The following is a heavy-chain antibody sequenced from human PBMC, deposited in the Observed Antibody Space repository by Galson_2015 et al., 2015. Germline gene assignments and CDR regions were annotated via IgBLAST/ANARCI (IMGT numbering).Heavy chain of an antibody. V-gene: IGHV3-49*02. CDR2: AYGGTT. CDR3: TRGERVRGAIFDY. Sequence: AYGGTTEYAASVKGRFTISRDDSKSIAYLQMNSLKTEDTAVYYCTRGERVRGAIFDYWGQGTLVTVSS. D-gene: IGHD3-10*01. J-gene: IGHJ4*02.